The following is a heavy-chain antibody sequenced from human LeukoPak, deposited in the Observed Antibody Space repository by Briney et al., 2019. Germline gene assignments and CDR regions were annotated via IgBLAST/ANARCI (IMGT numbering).Heavy chain of an antibody. CDR1: GFTFSSYG. D-gene: IGHD6-19*01. J-gene: IGHJ6*02. CDR3: ARVGGGRGWYYVTYYYGMDV. V-gene: IGHV3-33*01. CDR2: IWYDGSNK. Sequence: HPGRSLRLSCAASGFTFSSYGMHWVRQAPGKGLEWVAVIWYDGSNKYYADSVKGRFTISRDNSKNTLYLQMNSLRAEDTAVYYCARVGGGRGWYYVTYYYGMDVWGQGTTVTVSS.